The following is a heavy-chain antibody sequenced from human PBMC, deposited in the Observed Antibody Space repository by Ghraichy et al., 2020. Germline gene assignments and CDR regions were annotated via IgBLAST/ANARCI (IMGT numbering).Heavy chain of an antibody. V-gene: IGHV3-23*01. CDR1: GFTFSNYA. D-gene: IGHD3-22*01. CDR2: ISVSGATT. Sequence: GGSLRLSCAASGFTFSNYAMSWVRQAPGKGLECVSAISVSGATTYFADSVKGRFTISRDNSKNTLYLQMNSLRAEDTAVYYCAKDRYDSPRYGMDVWGQGTTVTVSS. CDR3: AKDRYDSPRYGMDV. J-gene: IGHJ6*02.